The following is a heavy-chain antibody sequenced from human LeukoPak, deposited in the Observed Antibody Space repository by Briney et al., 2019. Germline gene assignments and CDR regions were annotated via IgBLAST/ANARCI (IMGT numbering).Heavy chain of an antibody. CDR1: GFTFSSYW. D-gene: IGHD3-3*01. CDR2: INSDGSSS. CDR3: AKDNNFSYYYYGMDV. J-gene: IGHJ6*02. V-gene: IGHV3-74*01. Sequence: PGGSLRLSCAASGFTFSSYWMHWVRQTPGKGLVWVSRINSDGSSSSYADSVKGRFTIFRDNAKNTLYLQMNSLRAEDTAVYYCAKDNNFSYYYYGMDVWGQGTTVTVSS.